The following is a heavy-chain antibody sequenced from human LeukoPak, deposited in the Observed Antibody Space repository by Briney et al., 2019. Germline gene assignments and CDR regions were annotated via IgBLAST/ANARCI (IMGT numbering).Heavy chain of an antibody. CDR2: IIPIFGTA. CDR3: ATAVGIVRGVIIDYYGMDV. J-gene: IGHJ6*02. Sequence: SVKVSCKASGGTFSGYAISWVRQAPGQGLEWMGGIIPIFGTANYAQKFQGRVTITTDESTSTAYMELSSLRSEDTAVYYCATAVGIVRGVIIDYYGMDVWGQGTTVTVSS. D-gene: IGHD3-10*02. CDR1: GGTFSGYA. V-gene: IGHV1-69*05.